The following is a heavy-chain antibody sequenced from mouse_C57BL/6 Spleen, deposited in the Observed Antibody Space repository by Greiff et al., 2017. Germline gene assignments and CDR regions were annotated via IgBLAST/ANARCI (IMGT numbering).Heavy chain of an antibody. CDR1: GFTFSDYG. CDR2: ISRGSSRI. Sequence: EVQLVESGGGLVKPGASLKLSCAASGFTFSDYGMHWVRQAPEKGLEWVAYISRGSSRIYYADTVKGRVTISRDNAKNTLFLQMTSLTSEDTAVYYCARNGYHGGFDYWGQGTTLTVSS. J-gene: IGHJ2*01. D-gene: IGHD2-2*01. V-gene: IGHV5-17*01. CDR3: ARNGYHGGFDY.